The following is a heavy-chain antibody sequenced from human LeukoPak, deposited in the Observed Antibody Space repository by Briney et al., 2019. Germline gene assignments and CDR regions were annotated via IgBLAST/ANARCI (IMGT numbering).Heavy chain of an antibody. Sequence: PGEPLRLSCAASGFTVSDDYMSWVRQAPGKGLEWVSVIYRSGSTYYADTVKGRFTISRDNSKSTLYLHMNSLRVEDTAVYYCAREQWLDSWGQGTLVIVSS. CDR2: IYRSGST. CDR3: AREQWLDS. D-gene: IGHD6-19*01. J-gene: IGHJ4*02. V-gene: IGHV3-66*01. CDR1: GFTVSDDY.